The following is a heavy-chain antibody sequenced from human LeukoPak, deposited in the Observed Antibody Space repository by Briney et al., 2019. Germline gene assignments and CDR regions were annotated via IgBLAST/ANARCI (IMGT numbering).Heavy chain of an antibody. J-gene: IGHJ4*02. CDR3: ATFRSGFGEFY. CDR2: IYTDGGT. V-gene: IGHV3-66*01. D-gene: IGHD3-10*01. CDR1: GFTISSNF. Sequence: GGSLRLSCAASGFTISSNFMSWVRQAPGKGLEWVSVIYTDGGTYYPDSVKDRFTISRDNSKNTLDLQMNSLRIEDTAVYFCATFRSGFGEFYWSQGTLVTVSS.